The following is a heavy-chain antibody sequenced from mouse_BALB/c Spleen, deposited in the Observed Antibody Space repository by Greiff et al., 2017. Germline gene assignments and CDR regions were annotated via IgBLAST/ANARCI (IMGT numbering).Heavy chain of an antibody. Sequence: EVKLQESGPGLVKPSQSLSLTCTVTGYSITSDYAWNWIRQFPGNKLEWMGYISYSGSTSYNPSLKSRISITRDTSKNQFFLQLNSVTTEDTATYYCAIANSFYAMDYWGQGTSVTVAS. J-gene: IGHJ4*01. D-gene: IGHD4-1*01. CDR2: ISYSGST. CDR1: GYSITSDYA. V-gene: IGHV3-2*02. CDR3: AIANSFYAMDY.